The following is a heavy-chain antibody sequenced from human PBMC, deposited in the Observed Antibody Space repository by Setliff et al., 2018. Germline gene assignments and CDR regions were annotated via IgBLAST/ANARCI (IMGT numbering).Heavy chain of an antibody. D-gene: IGHD3-22*01. V-gene: IGHV1-24*01. Sequence: ASVKVSCKVSGSTLTELTMYWVRQAPGKGLEWVGSFNPEDDEIIYAQKFLGRVTMTEDTSTDTAYMELSSLRLEDTAVYYCARDANIVVVHNPYYFDFWGQGTLVTVSS. CDR3: ARDANIVVVHNPYYFDF. CDR1: GSTLTELT. J-gene: IGHJ4*02. CDR2: FNPEDDEI.